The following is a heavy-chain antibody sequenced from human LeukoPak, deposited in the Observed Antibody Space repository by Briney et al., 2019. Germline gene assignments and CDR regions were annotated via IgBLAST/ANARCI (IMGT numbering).Heavy chain of an antibody. D-gene: IGHD3-10*01. CDR1: RDTFSICA. CDR3: AIYPMVRGSTYDY. J-gene: IGHJ4*02. Sequence: GGSLRLSCAPSRDTFSICAMSWVRQAPGKGLEWVSGVSGSGDSTYYADSVKGRFTISRDDSKNTLYLQMNIRRAENTALYYCAIYPMVRGSTYDYWGQGTLVTVSS. CDR2: VSGSGDST. V-gene: IGHV3-23*01.